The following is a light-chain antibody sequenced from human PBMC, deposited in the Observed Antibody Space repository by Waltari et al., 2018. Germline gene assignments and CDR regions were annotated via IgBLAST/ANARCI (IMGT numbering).Light chain of an antibody. Sequence: DIVMTQSPDLLAVSLGGRAPINCKSSQSVLYSTDNKNDLVWYQQKPGQPPKVLIYWASTREAGGPDRFSGSGSGTDFTLTISSLQVEDVAVYYCQQCYDVPITFGQGTRLEIK. J-gene: IGKJ5*01. V-gene: IGKV4-1*01. CDR2: WAS. CDR3: QQCYDVPIT. CDR1: QSVLYSTDNKND.